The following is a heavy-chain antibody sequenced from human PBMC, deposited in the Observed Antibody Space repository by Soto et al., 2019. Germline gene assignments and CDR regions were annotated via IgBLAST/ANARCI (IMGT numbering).Heavy chain of an antibody. CDR3: AREAGSGSFYPEDY. CDR2: ISPYNGDT. V-gene: IGHV1-18*04. CDR1: GYTFTNYP. D-gene: IGHD1-26*01. Sequence: QVHLVQSGAEVKKPGASVKVSCKTSGYTFTNYPITWVRQAPVQRLEWMAWISPYNGDTIYAQKLQGRLTVTTDTSTSTVYMELRSLRSDDTAVYFCAREAGSGSFYPEDYWGQGTLVTVSS. J-gene: IGHJ4*02.